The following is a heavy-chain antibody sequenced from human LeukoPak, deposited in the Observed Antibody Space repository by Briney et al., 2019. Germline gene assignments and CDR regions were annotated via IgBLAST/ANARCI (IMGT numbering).Heavy chain of an antibody. V-gene: IGHV1-2*02. CDR1: GYTFTGYY. Sequence: GASVKVSCKASGYTFTGYYMHWVRQAPGQGLEWMGWINPNSGGTNYAQKFQGRVTMTRDTSISTAYMGLSRLRSDDTAVYYCARDTRVSSRRLNWFDPWGQGTLVTVSS. CDR3: ARDTRVSSRRLNWFDP. D-gene: IGHD6-13*01. CDR2: INPNSGGT. J-gene: IGHJ5*02.